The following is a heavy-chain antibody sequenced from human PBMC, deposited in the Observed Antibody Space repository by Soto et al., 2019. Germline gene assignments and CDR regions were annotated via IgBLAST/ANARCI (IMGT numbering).Heavy chain of an antibody. V-gene: IGHV1-69*13. CDR1: GGTFSSYA. CDR3: ARGPDSSGYFFDY. Sequence: ASVKVSCKASGGTFSSYAISWVRQAPGQGLEWMGGIIPIFGTANYAQKFQGRVTITADESTSTAYMELSSLRSEDTAVYYCARGPDSSGYFFDYWGQGPLVTVSS. D-gene: IGHD3-22*01. CDR2: IIPIFGTA. J-gene: IGHJ4*02.